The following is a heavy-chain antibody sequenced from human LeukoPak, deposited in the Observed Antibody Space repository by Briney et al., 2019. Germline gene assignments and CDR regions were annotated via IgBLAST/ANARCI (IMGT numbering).Heavy chain of an antibody. CDR2: ISWNSGSI. V-gene: IGHV3-9*01. CDR3: AKGSYDILTGYYLDY. Sequence: PGGSLRLSCAASGFTFDDYAMHWVRQAPGKGLEWVSGISWNSGSIGYADPVKGRFTISRDNAKNSLYLQMNSLRAEDTALYYCAKGSYDILTGYYLDYWGQGTLVTVSS. D-gene: IGHD3-9*01. J-gene: IGHJ4*02. CDR1: GFTFDDYA.